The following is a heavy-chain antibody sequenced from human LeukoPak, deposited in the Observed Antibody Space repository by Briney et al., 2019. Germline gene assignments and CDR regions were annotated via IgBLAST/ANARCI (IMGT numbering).Heavy chain of an antibody. J-gene: IGHJ4*02. CDR2: ISSSNSYI. CDR1: GFTFSSNA. CDR3: ARDQGLLVVAGRFGY. Sequence: KPGGSLRLSCAASGFTFSSNAMSWVRQAPGKGLEWVSSISSSNSYIYNADSVKGRFTISRDNAKNSLYLQMNSLRAEDTAVYYCARDQGLLVVAGRFGYWGQGTLVTVSS. D-gene: IGHD6-19*01. V-gene: IGHV3-21*01.